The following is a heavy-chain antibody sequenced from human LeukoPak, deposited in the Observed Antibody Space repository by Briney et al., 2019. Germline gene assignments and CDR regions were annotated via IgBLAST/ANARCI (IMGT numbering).Heavy chain of an antibody. CDR3: ARVRIQLWNPGPVDY. D-gene: IGHD5-18*01. CDR1: GGSFSGYY. CDR2: INHSGST. J-gene: IGHJ4*02. Sequence: SETLSLTCAVYGGSFSGYYWSWIRQPPGKGLEWIGEINHSGSTNYNPSLKSRVTISVDTSKNQFSLKLSSVTAADTAVYYCARVRIQLWNPGPVDYWGQGTLVTVSS. V-gene: IGHV4-34*01.